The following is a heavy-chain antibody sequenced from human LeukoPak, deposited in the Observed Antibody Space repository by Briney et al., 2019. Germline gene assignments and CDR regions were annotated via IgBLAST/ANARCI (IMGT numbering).Heavy chain of an antibody. CDR3: TRASTVTTDN. CDR2: IRTKPNSYAT. Sequence: GGSLRLSCAASGFTFSGSTMHWVRQASGKGLEWVGHIRTKPNSYATTYAASVKGRFTIPRDDSKNTAYLQMNSLKTEDSAVYYCTRASTVTTDNWGQGTLVTVSS. CDR1: GFTFSGST. J-gene: IGHJ4*02. D-gene: IGHD4-17*01. V-gene: IGHV3-73*01.